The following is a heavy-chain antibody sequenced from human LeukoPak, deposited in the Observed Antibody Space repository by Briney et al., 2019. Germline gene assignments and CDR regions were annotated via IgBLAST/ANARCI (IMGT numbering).Heavy chain of an antibody. D-gene: IGHD3-3*01. J-gene: IGHJ4*02. Sequence: SETLSLTCTVSGGSISNYYWSWIRQPPGKGLEWIGYIYYSGNTNYNPSLTSRVTILVDTSKNQFSLKLTSVTAADTAVYYCARDTDFWSAYRFDYWGQGTLVTVSS. CDR1: GGSISNYY. V-gene: IGHV4-59*01. CDR3: ARDTDFWSAYRFDY. CDR2: IYYSGNT.